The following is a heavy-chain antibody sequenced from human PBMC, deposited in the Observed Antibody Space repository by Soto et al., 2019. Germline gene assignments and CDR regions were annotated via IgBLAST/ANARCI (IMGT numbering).Heavy chain of an antibody. D-gene: IGHD4-17*01. Sequence: GGSLRLSCVASGFTFSNYWMHWVRQAPGKGLVWVSRINSDGSSTTYADSVKGRFTISRDNAKNTLFLQMNSLRAEDTALYYCASTVTGNHAFHIWGQGTMVTISS. J-gene: IGHJ3*02. V-gene: IGHV3-74*01. CDR3: ASTVTGNHAFHI. CDR2: INSDGSST. CDR1: GFTFSNYW.